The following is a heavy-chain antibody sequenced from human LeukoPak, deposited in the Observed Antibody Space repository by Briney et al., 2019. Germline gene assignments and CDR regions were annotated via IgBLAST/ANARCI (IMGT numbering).Heavy chain of an antibody. D-gene: IGHD5-12*01. Sequence: TGGSLRLSCAASGFTFSSYGMSWVRQAPGKGLEWVSAISGSGGSTYYADSVKGRFTISRDNSKNTLYLQMNSLRAEDTAVYYCAKDRGIVATCLDYWGQGTLVTVSS. CDR2: ISGSGGST. CDR1: GFTFSSYG. V-gene: IGHV3-23*01. J-gene: IGHJ4*02. CDR3: AKDRGIVATCLDY.